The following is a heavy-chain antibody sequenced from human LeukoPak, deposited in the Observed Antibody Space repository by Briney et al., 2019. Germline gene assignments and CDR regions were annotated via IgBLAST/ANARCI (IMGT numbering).Heavy chain of an antibody. J-gene: IGHJ4*02. CDR3: AREYCNAGICYAYFDY. V-gene: IGHV1-2*06. CDR1: GYTFTGCY. CDR2: INPNSGDT. D-gene: IGHD2-15*01. Sequence: ASVKVSCKASGYTFTGCYMHWVRQAPGQGLEWMGRINPNSGDTGYAQKFQGRVTMTRDTSISTAYMELTRLRSDDTAVYYCAREYCNAGICYAYFDYWGQGTLVTVSS.